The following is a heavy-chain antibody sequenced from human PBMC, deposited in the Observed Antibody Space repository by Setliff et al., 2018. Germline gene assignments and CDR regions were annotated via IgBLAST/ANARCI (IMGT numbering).Heavy chain of an antibody. CDR1: GGSFSGYY. V-gene: IGHV4-4*07. CDR3: ARERGLGYCSSTSCRYYYYGMDV. CDR2: FHTGGST. D-gene: IGHD2-2*01. Sequence: SETLSLTCAVYGGSFSGYYWSWIRQPAGKGLEWIGHFHTGGSTNYNRSLRSRVSISVDTSKNQFSLKLSSVTAADTAVYYCARERGLGYCSSTSCRYYYYGMDVWGQGTTVTVSS. J-gene: IGHJ6*02.